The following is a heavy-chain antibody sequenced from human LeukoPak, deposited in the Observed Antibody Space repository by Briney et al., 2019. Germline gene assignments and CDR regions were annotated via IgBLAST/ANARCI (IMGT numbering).Heavy chain of an antibody. J-gene: IGHJ3*02. CDR2: ISEGGSAK. CDR3: AREAAPVAAAQPDAVDI. D-gene: IGHD2-15*01. CDR1: GFTFNSYE. V-gene: IGHV3-48*03. Sequence: PGGSLRLSCAVSGFTFNSYEMNWVRQAPGKGLEWVSYISEGGSAKYYSDSEKGRFTISRDNAKNSLYLQMNSLRPEDTAVYYCAREAAPVAAAQPDAVDIWGQGTMVTVSS.